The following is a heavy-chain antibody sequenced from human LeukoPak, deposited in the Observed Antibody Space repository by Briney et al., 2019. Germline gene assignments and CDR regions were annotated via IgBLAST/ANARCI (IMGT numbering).Heavy chain of an antibody. D-gene: IGHD6-13*01. Sequence: GGPLRLSCAASGFTFSSYAMSWVRQAPGKGLEWVSAISGSGGSTYYADSVKGRFTISRDNSKTTLYLQTNSLRAEDTAVYYCARDFSSTRYFDYWGQGTLVTVSS. J-gene: IGHJ4*02. CDR2: ISGSGGST. CDR3: ARDFSSTRYFDY. V-gene: IGHV3-23*01. CDR1: GFTFSSYA.